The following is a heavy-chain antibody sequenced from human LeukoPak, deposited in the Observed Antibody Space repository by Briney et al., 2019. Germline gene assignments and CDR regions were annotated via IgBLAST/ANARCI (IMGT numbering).Heavy chain of an antibody. J-gene: IGHJ5*02. Sequence: SETLSLTCAVYGGSFSGYYWSWIRQPPGKGLEWIGEINHSGSTNYNPSLKSRVTISVDTSKSQFSLKLSSVTAADTAVYYCARFRPSGSRNNWFDPWGQGTLVTVSS. CDR1: GGSFSGYY. CDR2: INHSGST. CDR3: ARFRPSGSRNNWFDP. V-gene: IGHV4-34*01. D-gene: IGHD1-26*01.